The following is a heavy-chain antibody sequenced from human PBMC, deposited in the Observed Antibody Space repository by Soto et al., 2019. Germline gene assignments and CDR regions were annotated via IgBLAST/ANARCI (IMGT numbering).Heavy chain of an antibody. Sequence: GGSLRLSCAASGFTFSSYAMSWVRQAPGKGLEWVSAISGSGGSTYYADSVKGRFTISRDNSKNTLYLQMNSLRAEDTAVYYCAKGHEDSSSWGYSSGWSLWGQGTLVTVSS. J-gene: IGHJ4*02. CDR2: ISGSGGST. CDR1: GFTFSSYA. CDR3: AKGHEDSSSWGYSSGWSL. D-gene: IGHD6-19*01. V-gene: IGHV3-23*01.